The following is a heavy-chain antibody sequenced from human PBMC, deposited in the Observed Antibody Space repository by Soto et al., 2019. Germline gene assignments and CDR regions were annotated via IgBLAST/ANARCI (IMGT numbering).Heavy chain of an antibody. CDR2: IVPLFGTA. CDR1: GGTFGNTA. D-gene: IGHD3-3*01. CDR3: ARDGDPGYSFWSGPLGGGRFDP. Sequence: QVQLVQSGAEVKGPGSSVNVSCKTSGGTFGNTAVTWVRQVPGQGLEWIGGIVPLFGTANYAQKFRGRVMITAAESTSTAYMDLSSLRSDDTAIYYCARDGDPGYSFWSGPLGGGRFDPWGQGTLVTV. J-gene: IGHJ5*02. V-gene: IGHV1-69*12.